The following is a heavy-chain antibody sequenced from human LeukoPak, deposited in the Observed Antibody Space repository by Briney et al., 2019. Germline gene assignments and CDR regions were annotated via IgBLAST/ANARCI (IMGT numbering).Heavy chain of an antibody. CDR2: IWSDGSNK. CDR3: ARDRYYGDHTQVDY. J-gene: IGHJ4*02. CDR1: GITFSTSG. V-gene: IGHV3-33*01. Sequence: GGSLRLSCAASGITFSTSGMHWVRQAPGKGLEWVAFIWSDGSNKYHADSVKGRFTISRDNSKNTLYLQMNSLRAEDTAVYYCARDRYYGDHTQVDYWGQGTLVTVSS. D-gene: IGHD4-17*01.